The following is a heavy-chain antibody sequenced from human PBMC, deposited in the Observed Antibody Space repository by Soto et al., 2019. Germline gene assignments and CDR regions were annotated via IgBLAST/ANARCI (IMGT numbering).Heavy chain of an antibody. J-gene: IGHJ4*02. Sequence: EVQLVESGGRLVQPGGSLRLSCAASGFRFRDDWMYWVRQTPGKGLEWVANIKQDGSEKYYVDSVKGRFTISRDNARNSLFLQMDGLRAEDTAVYFSARVTTMGGYWGQGTLVTVSS. CDR1: GFRFRDDW. CDR2: IKQDGSEK. V-gene: IGHV3-7*01. D-gene: IGHD4-17*01. CDR3: ARVTTMGGY.